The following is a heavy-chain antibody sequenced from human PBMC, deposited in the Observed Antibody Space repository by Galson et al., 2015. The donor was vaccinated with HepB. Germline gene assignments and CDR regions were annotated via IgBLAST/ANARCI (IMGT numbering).Heavy chain of an antibody. D-gene: IGHD2-21*01. V-gene: IGHV3-21*01. CDR2: ISSSSSYI. J-gene: IGHJ2*01. Sequence: SLRLSCAVSGFSFSGSEMNWVRQAPGKGLEWVSSISSSSSYIYYADSVKGRFTISRDNAKNSLYLQMNSLRAEDTAVYYCARDYMSRAYCGGDCYRGTTGYFDLWGRGTLVTVSS. CDR1: GFSFSGSE. CDR3: ARDYMSRAYCGGDCYRGTTGYFDL.